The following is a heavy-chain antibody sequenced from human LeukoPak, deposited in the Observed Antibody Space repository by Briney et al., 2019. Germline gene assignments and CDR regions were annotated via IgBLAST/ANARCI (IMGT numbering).Heavy chain of an antibody. CDR1: GFTFSSYA. D-gene: IGHD6-13*01. V-gene: IGHV3-30*01. J-gene: IGHJ2*01. CDR3: ARGAGSWRPDWYFDL. CDR2: ISYDGSNK. Sequence: PGGSLRLSCAASGFTFSSYAMHWVRQAPGKGLEWVAVISYDGSNKYYADSVKGRFTISRDNSKNTLYLQMNSLRAEDTAVYYCARGAGSWRPDWYFDLWGRGTLVTVSP.